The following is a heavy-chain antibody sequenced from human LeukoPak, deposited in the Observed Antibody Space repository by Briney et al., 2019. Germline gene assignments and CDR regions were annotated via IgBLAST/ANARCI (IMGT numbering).Heavy chain of an antibody. CDR3: AGLSDYGNRGFYYYMDV. CDR1: GGSIKVYGMY. J-gene: IGHJ6*03. D-gene: IGHD4-11*01. V-gene: IGHV4-39*01. Sequence: SGSLTLTCTASGGSIKVYGMYWCRREPREGVLEVAGIHDNSGATHYNPSLKTRVSISVDTSKDQVSLKVSSVTAADTGVYYCAGLSDYGNRGFYYYMDVWGKGTTVTVS. CDR2: HDNSGAT.